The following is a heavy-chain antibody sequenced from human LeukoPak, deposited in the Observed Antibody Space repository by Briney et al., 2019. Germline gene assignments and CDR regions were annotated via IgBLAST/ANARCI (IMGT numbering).Heavy chain of an antibody. J-gene: IGHJ1*01. V-gene: IGHV3-33*01. CDR1: GFTFSSYG. CDR2: IWYDGTNK. Sequence: GGSLRLSCAASGFTFSSYGMHWVRQAPGKGLEWVAVIWYDGTNKYYADSVKGRFTISRDNSKNTLYLQMNSLRAEDTAVCYCARALGYSSSWYFQYWGQGTLVTVSS. CDR3: ARALGYSSSWYFQY. D-gene: IGHD6-13*01.